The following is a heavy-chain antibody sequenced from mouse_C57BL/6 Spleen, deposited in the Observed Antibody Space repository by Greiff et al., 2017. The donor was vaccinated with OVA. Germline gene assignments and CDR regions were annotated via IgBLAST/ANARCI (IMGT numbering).Heavy chain of an antibody. Sequence: QVHVKQSGAELVRPGTSVKVSCKASGYAFTNYLIEWVKQRPGQGLEWIGVINPGSGGTNYNEKFKGKATLTADKSSSTAYMQLSSLTSEDSAVYFCARYYYGSSPYYYAMDYWGQGTSVTVSS. CDR3: ARYYYGSSPYYYAMDY. V-gene: IGHV1-54*01. J-gene: IGHJ4*01. CDR1: GYAFTNYL. D-gene: IGHD1-1*01. CDR2: INPGSGGT.